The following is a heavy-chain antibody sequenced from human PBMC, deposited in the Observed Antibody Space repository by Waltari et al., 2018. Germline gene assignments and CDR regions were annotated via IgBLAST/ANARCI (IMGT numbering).Heavy chain of an antibody. J-gene: IGHJ3*02. CDR1: GGSFSGYY. CDR2: INESGST. Sequence: QVQLQQWGAGLLKPSETLSLTCAVYGGSFSGYYWSWIRQPPGKGLEWMGQINESGSTKYNRSVKGGVTRSVDTSKNQCSRKLSSVTGANTAVYYCARGVSGALAGLPGTFDIWGQGTMVTVSS. V-gene: IGHV4-34*01. D-gene: IGHD6-19*01. CDR3: ARGVSGALAGLPGTFDI.